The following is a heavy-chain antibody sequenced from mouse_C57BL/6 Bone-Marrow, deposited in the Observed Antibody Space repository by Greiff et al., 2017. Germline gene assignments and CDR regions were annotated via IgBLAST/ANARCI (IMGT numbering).Heavy chain of an antibody. J-gene: IGHJ2*01. CDR3: TSYFLYYFDY. V-gene: IGHV6-6*01. CDR1: GFTFSDAW. Sequence: EVKLVESGGGLVQPGGSMKLSCAASGFTFSDAWMDWVRQSPEKGLEWVAEIRNKANNHATYYAESVQGRFTISSDDSKSSVYLQMNSLRAEDTGIYYCTSYFLYYFDYWGQGTTLTVSS. CDR2: IRNKANNHAT. D-gene: IGHD1-1*01.